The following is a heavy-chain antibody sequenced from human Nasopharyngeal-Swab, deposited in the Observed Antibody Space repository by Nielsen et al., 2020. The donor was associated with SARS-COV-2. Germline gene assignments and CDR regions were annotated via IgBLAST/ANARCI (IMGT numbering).Heavy chain of an antibody. V-gene: IGHV3-53*01. CDR3: ASRGASADPSTRDLPFSRRTFDL. Sequence: GESLKISCAASGFSVSGNTYMSWVRQAPGKGLEWVSSIHADGNTYYADSVRGRFTSSRDNFKNTVSLQMNSLRAEDTAVYYCASRGASADPSTRDLPFSRRTFDLWGRGTLVTVSS. D-gene: IGHD6-13*01. CDR2: IHADGNT. CDR1: GFSVSGNTY. J-gene: IGHJ2*01.